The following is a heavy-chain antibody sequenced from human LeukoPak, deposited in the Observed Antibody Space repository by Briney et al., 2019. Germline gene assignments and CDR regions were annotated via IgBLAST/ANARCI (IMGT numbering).Heavy chain of an antibody. CDR1: GGSISSSSSYY. D-gene: IGHD6-13*01. J-gene: IGHJ4*02. CDR2: MSNSGST. CDR3: ARRSQTTAGRGIDY. V-gene: IGHV4-39*01. Sequence: SETLSLTCTVSGGSISSSSSYYWAWIRQPPGKGLEWIGAMSNSGSTYYNPSLKSRVTISGDTSKNQFSLKLTSVTAADTAVFYCARRSQTTAGRGIDYWGQGTLVTVSS.